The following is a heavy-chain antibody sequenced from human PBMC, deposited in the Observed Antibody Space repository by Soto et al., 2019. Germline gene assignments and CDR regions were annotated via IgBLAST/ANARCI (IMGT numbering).Heavy chain of an antibody. CDR3: ARHTPAISISYH. CDR1: GGSISSSSYY. CDR2: IYYSGST. V-gene: IGHV4-39*01. Sequence: QLQLQESGPGLVKPSETLSLTCTVSGGSISSSSYYWGWIRQPPGKGLEWIGGIYYSGSTYYNPSLKSRVTISVDTSKNQFSLKLSSVTAADTAVYYCARHTPAISISYHWGQGTLVTVSS. J-gene: IGHJ4*02. D-gene: IGHD2-15*01.